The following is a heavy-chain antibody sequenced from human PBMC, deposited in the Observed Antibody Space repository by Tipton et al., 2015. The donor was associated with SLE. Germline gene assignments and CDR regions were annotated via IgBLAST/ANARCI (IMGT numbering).Heavy chain of an antibody. Sequence: SLRLSCAASGFTFDDYAMHWVRQAPGKGLEWVSGISWDGGSTYYADSVKGRFTISRDNSKNSLYLQMNSLRTEDTALYYCAKGVAAAGYSYFDYWGQGTLVTVSS. CDR2: ISWDGGST. D-gene: IGHD6-13*01. V-gene: IGHV3-43*02. J-gene: IGHJ4*02. CDR3: AKGVAAAGYSYFDY. CDR1: GFTFDDYA.